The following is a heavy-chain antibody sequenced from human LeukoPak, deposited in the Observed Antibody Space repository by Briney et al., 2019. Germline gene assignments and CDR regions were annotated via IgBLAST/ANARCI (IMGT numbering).Heavy chain of an antibody. Sequence: GSSVKVSCKASGGTFSSYAINWVRQAPGQGLEWMGGIIPIFGTANYAQKFQGRVTITTDESTSTAYMELSSLRSEDTAVYYCARDGRGDGDNGAYDAFDIWGQGTMVTVSS. V-gene: IGHV1-69*05. CDR2: IIPIFGTA. D-gene: IGHD4-17*01. CDR1: GGTFSSYA. CDR3: ARDGRGDGDNGAYDAFDI. J-gene: IGHJ3*02.